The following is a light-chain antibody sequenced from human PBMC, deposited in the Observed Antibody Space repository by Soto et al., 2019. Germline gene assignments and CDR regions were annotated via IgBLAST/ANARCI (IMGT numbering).Light chain of an antibody. CDR3: NSYTSSSTLV. J-gene: IGLJ1*01. Sequence: QSALTQPASVSGSPGQSITISCTGTSSDVGGYNYVSWYQQHPGIAPKLIIYEVSNRPSGVSNRFSGSKSGNTASLTISGLQAEDEADYYCNSYTSSSTLVFGTGTKLTVL. V-gene: IGLV2-14*01. CDR2: EVS. CDR1: SSDVGGYNY.